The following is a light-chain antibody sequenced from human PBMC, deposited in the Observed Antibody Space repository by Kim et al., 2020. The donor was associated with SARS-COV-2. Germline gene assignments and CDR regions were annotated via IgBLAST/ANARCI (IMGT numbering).Light chain of an antibody. Sequence: EIVLTQSPATLSLSPGERATLSCRASESVGSYLAWYQQRPGQAPRLLIRDAFDRATGIPARFSGGGSGTDYTLTISSLEPEDFAVYYCQQRANWPVTVGGGTKLEI. CDR1: ESVGSY. CDR3: QQRANWPVT. CDR2: DAF. J-gene: IGKJ4*01. V-gene: IGKV3-11*01.